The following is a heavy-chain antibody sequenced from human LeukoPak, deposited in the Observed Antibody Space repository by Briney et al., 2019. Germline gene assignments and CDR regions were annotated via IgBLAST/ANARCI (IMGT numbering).Heavy chain of an antibody. D-gene: IGHD6-13*01. Sequence: SETLSLTCTVSGGSISSGSYYWSWIRQPAGKGLEWIGRIYTSGSTIYNPSLKSRVTISVDTSKNQFSLKLSSVTAADTAVYYCARETKQLEKTAWGQGTLVTVSS. J-gene: IGHJ5*02. CDR3: ARETKQLEKTA. V-gene: IGHV4-61*02. CDR2: IYTSGST. CDR1: GGSISSGSYY.